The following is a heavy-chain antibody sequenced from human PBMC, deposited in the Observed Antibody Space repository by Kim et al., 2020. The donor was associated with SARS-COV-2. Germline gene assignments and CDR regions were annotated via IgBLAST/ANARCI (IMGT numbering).Heavy chain of an antibody. V-gene: IGHV3-7*01. CDR3: AIFGSGWTYYYYGMDV. Sequence: GGSLRLSCAASGFTFSSYWMSWVRQAPGKGLEWVANIKQDGSEKYYVDSVKGRFTISRDNAKNSLYLQMNSLRAEDTAVYYCAIFGSGWTYYYYGMDVWGQGTTVTVSS. D-gene: IGHD6-19*01. CDR1: GFTFSSYW. CDR2: IKQDGSEK. J-gene: IGHJ6*02.